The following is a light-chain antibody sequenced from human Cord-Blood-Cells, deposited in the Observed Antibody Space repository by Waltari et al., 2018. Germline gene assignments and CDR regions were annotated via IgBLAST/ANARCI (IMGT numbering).Light chain of an antibody. V-gene: IGKV3-20*01. CDR2: GAS. CDR3: QQYGSSPT. J-gene: IGKJ2*01. Sequence: EIELTQSPGTLSLSPGERATLSCRASQSVSSSYLAWYQQKPGQAPRLLIYGASSRATGIPDMFSGSGSGTDFTLTISRLEPEDFAVYYCQQYGSSPTFGQGTKLEIK. CDR1: QSVSSSY.